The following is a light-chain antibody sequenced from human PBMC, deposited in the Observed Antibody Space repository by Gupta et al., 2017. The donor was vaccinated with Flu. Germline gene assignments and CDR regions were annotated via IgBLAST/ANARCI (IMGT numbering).Light chain of an antibody. CDR1: SSDVGSYNL. CDR3: CSYAGSRTWV. J-gene: IGLJ3*02. V-gene: IGLV2-23*01. Sequence: QSALTQPASVSASPGQSITISCTGTSSDVGSYNLVSWYQQHPGKAPKLMIYEGSKRPSGVSNRFSGSKSGNTASLTISGLQAEDEADYYCCSYAGSRTWVFGGGTKLTVL. CDR2: EGS.